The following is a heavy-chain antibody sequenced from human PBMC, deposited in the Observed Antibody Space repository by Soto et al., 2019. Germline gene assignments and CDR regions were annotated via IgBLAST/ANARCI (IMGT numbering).Heavy chain of an antibody. CDR1: GGSISSYY. J-gene: IGHJ4*02. Sequence: SETLSLTCTVSGGSISSYYWSWIRQPPGKGLEWIGYIYYSGSTNYNPSLKSRVTISVDTSKNQFSLKLSSVTAADTAVYYCARLTRYCSSTSCFHYFDYWGQGTLVTVSS. CDR3: ARLTRYCSSTSCFHYFDY. D-gene: IGHD2-2*01. V-gene: IGHV4-59*08. CDR2: IYYSGST.